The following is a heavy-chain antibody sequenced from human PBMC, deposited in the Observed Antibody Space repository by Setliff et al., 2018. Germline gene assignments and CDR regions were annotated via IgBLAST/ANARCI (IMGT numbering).Heavy chain of an antibody. CDR3: ARVYAYSYGFDY. Sequence: GSLRLSCAASGFTFSAHYMDWLRQAPGKGLEWVGRIRNKDNSYTTEYAASVKGRFTISRDDSKNTLYLQMNSLKTEDTAVYYCARVYAYSYGFDYWGQGTPVTVSS. D-gene: IGHD3-16*01. CDR1: GFTFSAHY. V-gene: IGHV3-72*01. CDR2: IRNKDNSYTT. J-gene: IGHJ4*02.